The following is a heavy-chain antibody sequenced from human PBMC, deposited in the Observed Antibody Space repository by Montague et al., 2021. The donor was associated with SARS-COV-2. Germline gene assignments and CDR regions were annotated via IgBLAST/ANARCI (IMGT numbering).Heavy chain of an antibody. CDR2: MNPNSGNT. Sequence: SVKVSCKASGYTFTSYDINWVRQATGQGLEWMGWMNPNSGNTGYAQKFQGRVTMTRNTSISTAYMELSGLRSEDTAVYYCARGEGSTSWWYYYYYMDVWGQGTTVTVSS. CDR1: GYTFTSYD. V-gene: IGHV1-8*01. CDR3: ARGEGSTSWWYYYYYMDV. D-gene: IGHD2-2*01. J-gene: IGHJ6*03.